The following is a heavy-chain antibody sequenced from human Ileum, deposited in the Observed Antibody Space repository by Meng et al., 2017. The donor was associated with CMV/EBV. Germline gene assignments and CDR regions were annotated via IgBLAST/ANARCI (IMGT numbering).Heavy chain of an antibody. CDR3: ARELPDTADY. V-gene: IGHV1-2*02. J-gene: IGHJ4*02. Sequence: KVCCKACGYNFTGYYLHWVRQAAGQGLEWMGWINCNSGGTNYAQKFNGRVSMTRDTSISTAYMELSSLRSDDTAVYYCARELPDTADYWGQGTLVTVSS. CDR2: INCNSGGT. D-gene: IGHD5-18*01. CDR1: GYNFTGYY.